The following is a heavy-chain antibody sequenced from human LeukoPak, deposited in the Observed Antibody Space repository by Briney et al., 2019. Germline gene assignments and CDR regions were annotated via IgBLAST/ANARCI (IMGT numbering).Heavy chain of an antibody. D-gene: IGHD6-13*01. J-gene: IGHJ4*02. V-gene: IGHV1-8*01. CDR3: ARGRSGLAAAGTYDF. CDR1: GYTFISSD. Sequence: GASVKVSCKASGYTFISSDINWVRQATGQGLERMGWINPNSGRTGFAQNFQGRVTMSTNTSISTAYLEVNGLRFEDTAVYYCARGRSGLAAAGTYDFWGQGTLITVSS. CDR2: INPNSGRT.